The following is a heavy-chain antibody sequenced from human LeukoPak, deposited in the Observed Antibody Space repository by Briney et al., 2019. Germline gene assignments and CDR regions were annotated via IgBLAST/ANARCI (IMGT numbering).Heavy chain of an antibody. D-gene: IGHD3-22*01. CDR2: INPNSGGT. J-gene: IGHJ4*02. V-gene: IGHV1-2*02. CDR3: AKSPYYYDSSGYYPN. Sequence: ASVNVSCKASGYTFTGYYMHWVRQAPGQGLEWMGWINPNSGGTNYAQKFQGRVTMTRDTSISTAYMELSRLRSDDTAVYYCAKSPYYYDSSGYYPNWGQGTLVTVSS. CDR1: GYTFTGYY.